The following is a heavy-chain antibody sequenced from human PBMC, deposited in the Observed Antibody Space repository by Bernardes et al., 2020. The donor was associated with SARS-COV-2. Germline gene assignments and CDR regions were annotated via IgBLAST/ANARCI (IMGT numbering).Heavy chain of an antibody. D-gene: IGHD2-2*01. V-gene: IGHV1-2*02. Sequence: SVKVSCKASGYTFTGYYMHWVRQAPGQGLEWMGWINPNSGGTNYAQKFQGRVTMTRDTSISTAYMELSRLRSDDTAVYYCARGPIIVVVPAAPKNNYMDVWGKGTTVTVSS. CDR1: GYTFTGYY. CDR2: INPNSGGT. CDR3: ARGPIIVVVPAAPKNNYMDV. J-gene: IGHJ6*03.